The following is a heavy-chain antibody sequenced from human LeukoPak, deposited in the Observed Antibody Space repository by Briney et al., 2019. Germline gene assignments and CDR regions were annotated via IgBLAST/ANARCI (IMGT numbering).Heavy chain of an antibody. CDR3: ARGFHSNGWHYFDS. V-gene: IGHV4-4*07. D-gene: IGHD6-19*01. CDR1: GASMSSNY. Sequence: NASDTLSLTCNVSGASMSSNYWSWIRQPAGEGLEWIGRTYTSGTTNYNPSLKSRVTMSVDTSKNQFSLKLSSVTAADTAIYHCARGFHSNGWHYFDSWGQGTLVTVSS. J-gene: IGHJ4*02. CDR2: TYTSGTT.